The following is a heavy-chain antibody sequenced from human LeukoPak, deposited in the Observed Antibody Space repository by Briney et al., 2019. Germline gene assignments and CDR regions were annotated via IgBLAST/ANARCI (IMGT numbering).Heavy chain of an antibody. CDR3: ARVTRQYSSSWYQH. Sequence: GGSLRLSCAASGFTFSTYAMTWVRQAPGKGLEWVSIINDNGGSTYYADSVKGWFTISRDNSKNTLYLYMNSLRADDTAVYYCARVTRQYSSSWYQHWGQGTLVTVSS. J-gene: IGHJ1*01. D-gene: IGHD6-13*01. CDR1: GFTFSTYA. V-gene: IGHV3-23*01. CDR2: INDNGGST.